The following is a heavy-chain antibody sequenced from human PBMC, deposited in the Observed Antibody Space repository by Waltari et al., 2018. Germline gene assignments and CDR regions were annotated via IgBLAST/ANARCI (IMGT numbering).Heavy chain of an antibody. CDR1: GGSFGGYY. J-gene: IGHJ6*02. Sequence: QVQLQQWGAGLLKPSETLSLTCAVYGGSFGGYYWIWIRQPPGKRLEWIGEINHSGSTNYNPSLKSRVTISVDTSKNQFSLKLSSVTAADTAVYYCARVLYDFWSGYPYYYYYGMDVWGQGTTVTVSS. CDR2: INHSGST. V-gene: IGHV4-34*01. CDR3: ARVLYDFWSGYPYYYYYGMDV. D-gene: IGHD3-3*01.